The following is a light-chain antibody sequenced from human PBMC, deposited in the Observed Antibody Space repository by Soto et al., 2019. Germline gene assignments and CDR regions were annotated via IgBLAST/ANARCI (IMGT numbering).Light chain of an antibody. CDR2: GDS. V-gene: IGLV1-40*01. Sequence: QSVLTQPPAVAGGQGQRVSIRGTSRRSKHGSVYQVHWYQQLPRAAPNLLIFGDSNRPPGVPDRFSGSKSGSSGSLAITVFQADNEADYYGQSSDSRLWGSDVFGTGTTVTVL. CDR1: RSKHGSVYQ. CDR3: QSSDSRLWGSDV. J-gene: IGLJ1*01.